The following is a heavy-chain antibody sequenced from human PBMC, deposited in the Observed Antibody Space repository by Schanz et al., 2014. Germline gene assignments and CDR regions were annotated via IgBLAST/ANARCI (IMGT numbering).Heavy chain of an antibody. CDR1: GFTFSDYY. CDR3: ARLSSGSTDS. V-gene: IGHV3-53*04. J-gene: IGHJ4*02. D-gene: IGHD6-19*01. CDR2: IYSGGST. Sequence: VQLVESGGGLVKPGGSLRLSCAASGFTFSDYYMSWIRQAPGKGLEWVSVIYSGGSTYYADSVKGRFTISTHNSKNTLYLQMNSLRAEDTAVYYCARLSSGSTDSWGQGTLVTVSS.